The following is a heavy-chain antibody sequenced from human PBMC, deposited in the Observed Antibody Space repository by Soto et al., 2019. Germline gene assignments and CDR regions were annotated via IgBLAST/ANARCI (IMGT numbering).Heavy chain of an antibody. D-gene: IGHD4-17*01. Sequence: SETLSLTCTVSGGSISSSSYYWGWIRQPPGKGLEWIGSIYYSGSTYYNPSLKSRVTISVDTSKNQFSLKLSSVTAADTAVYYCARPGYGDYSGYDAFDIWGQGTMVTVSS. J-gene: IGHJ3*02. CDR3: ARPGYGDYSGYDAFDI. CDR2: IYYSGST. V-gene: IGHV4-39*01. CDR1: GGSISSSSYY.